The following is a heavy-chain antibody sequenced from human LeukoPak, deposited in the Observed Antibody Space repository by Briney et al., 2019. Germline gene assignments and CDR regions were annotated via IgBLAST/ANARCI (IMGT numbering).Heavy chain of an antibody. Sequence: GGSLRLSCIASGFSSSGHWMHWARQLPGKGLVWVSRISPTGSTTSYADSVKGRFTVSRDSAKNTLYLQVNNLRAEDTAVYYCARGPNSNWSGLDFWGQGTLLTVSS. V-gene: IGHV3-74*01. CDR3: ARGPNSNWSGLDF. CDR2: ISPTGSTT. D-gene: IGHD6-6*01. CDR1: GFSSSGHW. J-gene: IGHJ4*02.